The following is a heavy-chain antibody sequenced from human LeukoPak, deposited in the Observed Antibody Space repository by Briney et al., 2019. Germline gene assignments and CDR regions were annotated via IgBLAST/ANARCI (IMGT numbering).Heavy chain of an antibody. CDR3: ARRPNLPSGGSFDY. CDR2: IYHSGST. CDR1: GGSISSGGYY. V-gene: IGHV4-30-2*02. D-gene: IGHD6-25*01. J-gene: IGHJ4*02. Sequence: PSQTLSLTCTVSGGSISSGGYYWSWIRQPPGKGLEWIGYIYHSGSTYYNPSLKSRVTISVDTSKNQFSLKLSSVTAADTAVYYCARRPNLPSGGSFDYWGQGTLVTVSS.